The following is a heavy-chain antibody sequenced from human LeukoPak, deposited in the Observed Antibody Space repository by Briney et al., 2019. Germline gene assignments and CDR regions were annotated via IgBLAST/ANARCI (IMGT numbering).Heavy chain of an antibody. CDR3: ARDRPYGSGSCGAFDI. J-gene: IGHJ3*02. D-gene: IGHD3-10*01. CDR2: IYYSGST. CDR1: GGSISSYY. V-gene: IGHV4-59*01. Sequence: SETLSLTCTVSGGSISSYYWSWIRQPPGKGLEWIGYIYYSGSTNYNPSLKSRVTISVDTSKNQFSLKLSSVTAADTAVYYCARDRPYGSGSCGAFDIWGQGTMVTVSS.